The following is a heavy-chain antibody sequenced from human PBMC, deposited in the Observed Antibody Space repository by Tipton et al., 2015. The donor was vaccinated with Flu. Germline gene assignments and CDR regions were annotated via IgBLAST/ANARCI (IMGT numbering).Heavy chain of an antibody. V-gene: IGHV3-33*01. CDR2: IWYDGSNK. Sequence: QLMQSGGGVVQPGRSLRLSCAASGFTFSSYAMHWVRQAPGKGLEWVAGIWYDGSNKYYADSVKGRFTISRDNSKNTLYLQMNSLRAEDTAVYYCIRDLSGPFDHWGQGTVVTVSS. D-gene: IGHD6-19*01. CDR1: GFTFSSYA. CDR3: IRDLSGPFDH. J-gene: IGHJ4*02.